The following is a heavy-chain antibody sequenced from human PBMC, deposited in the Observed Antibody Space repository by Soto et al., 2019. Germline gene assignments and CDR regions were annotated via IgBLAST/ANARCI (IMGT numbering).Heavy chain of an antibody. J-gene: IGHJ4*02. CDR2: ISYDGSNK. CDR3: ARDSGITTGTDY. D-gene: IGHD3-10*01. Sequence: PGGSLRLSCAASGFTFSSYAMHWVRQAPGKGLEWVAVISYDGSNKYYADSVKGRFTISRDNSKNTLYLQMNSLRAEDTAVYYCARDSGITTGTDYWGQGTLVTVSS. V-gene: IGHV3-30-3*01. CDR1: GFTFSSYA.